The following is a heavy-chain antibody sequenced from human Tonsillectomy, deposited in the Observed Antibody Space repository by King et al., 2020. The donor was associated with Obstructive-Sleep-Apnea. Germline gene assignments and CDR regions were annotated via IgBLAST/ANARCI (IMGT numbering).Heavy chain of an antibody. Sequence: QLQESGPGLVKPSETLSLTCTVSGGSISSSSYYWGWIRQPPGKGLEWIGSIYYSWSTYYNPSLKSRVTISVDTSKNQFSLKLSSVTAADTAVYYCGVVPAAKYYYYYGMDVWGQGTTVTVSS. V-gene: IGHV4-39*01. CDR1: GGSISSSSYY. CDR3: GVVPAAKYYYYYGMDV. D-gene: IGHD2-2*01. J-gene: IGHJ6*02. CDR2: IYYSWST.